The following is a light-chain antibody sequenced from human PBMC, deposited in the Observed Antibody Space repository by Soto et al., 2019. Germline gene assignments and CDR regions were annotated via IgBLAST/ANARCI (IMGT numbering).Light chain of an antibody. V-gene: IGLV2-8*01. CDR1: SSDVGGYNY. Sequence: ALTQPPSASGSPGQSVTISCTGTSSDVGGYNYVSWYQQHPGKAPKLMIYEVSKRPSGVPDRFSGSKSGNTASLTVSGLQAEDEADYYCSSYAGSNNLVFGGGTKLTVL. CDR2: EVS. J-gene: IGLJ2*01. CDR3: SSYAGSNNLV.